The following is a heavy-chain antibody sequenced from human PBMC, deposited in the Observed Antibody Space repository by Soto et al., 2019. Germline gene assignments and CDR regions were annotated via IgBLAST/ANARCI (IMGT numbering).Heavy chain of an antibody. CDR2: ISGSGGST. Sequence: GGSLRLSCAASGFTFSSYAMSWVRQAPGKGLEWVSAISGSGGSTYYADSVKGRFTISRDNSKNTLYLQMNSLRAEDTAVYYCAKDPDELSLLFSFDYWGQGTLVTVSS. CDR3: AKDPDELSLLFSFDY. V-gene: IGHV3-23*01. CDR1: GFTFSSYA. D-gene: IGHD3-16*02. J-gene: IGHJ4*02.